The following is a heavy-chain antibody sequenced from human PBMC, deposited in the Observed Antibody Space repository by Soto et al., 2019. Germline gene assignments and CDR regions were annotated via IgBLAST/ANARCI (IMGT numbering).Heavy chain of an antibody. CDR1: GGSISSGDYY. D-gene: IGHD3-22*01. V-gene: IGHV4-30-4*01. CDR2: IYYSGST. CDR3: ARGVTMIVVVSYADNNWFDP. J-gene: IGHJ5*02. Sequence: PSETLSLTCTVSGGSISSGDYYWSWIRQPPGKGLEWIGYIYYSGSTYYNPSLKSRVTISVDTSKNQFSLKLSSVTAADTAVYYCARGVTMIVVVSYADNNWFDPWGQGTLVTVSS.